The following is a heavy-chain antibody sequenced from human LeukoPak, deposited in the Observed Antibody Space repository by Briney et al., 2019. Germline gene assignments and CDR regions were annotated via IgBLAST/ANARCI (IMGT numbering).Heavy chain of an antibody. J-gene: IGHJ5*02. CDR3: ARAERQEWFNP. V-gene: IGHV3-7*03. CDR1: GFTFSSYW. CDR2: IKQDGSEE. Sequence: PGGSLRLSCAASGFTFSSYWMSWVRQAPGKGLEWVADIKQDGSEENYVGSVKGRFTISRDNAKSSLYLQMSSLRAEDTAVYYCARAERQEWFNPWGQGTLVTVSS.